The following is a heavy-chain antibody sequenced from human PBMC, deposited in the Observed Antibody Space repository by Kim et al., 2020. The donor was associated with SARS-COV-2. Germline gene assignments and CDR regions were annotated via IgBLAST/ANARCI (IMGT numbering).Heavy chain of an antibody. Sequence: SYADSVKGRCTICRDNAKNTLFLQMNSLRAEDTAVYYCATTYSSGLEVWGQGTTVTVSS. V-gene: IGHV3-74*01. D-gene: IGHD4-4*01. J-gene: IGHJ6*02. CDR3: ATTYSSGLEV.